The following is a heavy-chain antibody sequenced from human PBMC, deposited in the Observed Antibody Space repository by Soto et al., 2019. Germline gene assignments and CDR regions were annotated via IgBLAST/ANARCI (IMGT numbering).Heavy chain of an antibody. Sequence: GGSLRLSCAASGFTFSSYGMHWVRQAPGKGLEWVAVIWYDGSNKYYADSVKGRFTISRDNSKNTLYLQMNSLRAEDTAVYYCARTAAGRNRGFDYWGQGTLVTVSS. CDR3: ARTAAGRNRGFDY. V-gene: IGHV3-33*01. D-gene: IGHD6-13*01. CDR1: GFTFSSYG. CDR2: IWYDGSNK. J-gene: IGHJ4*02.